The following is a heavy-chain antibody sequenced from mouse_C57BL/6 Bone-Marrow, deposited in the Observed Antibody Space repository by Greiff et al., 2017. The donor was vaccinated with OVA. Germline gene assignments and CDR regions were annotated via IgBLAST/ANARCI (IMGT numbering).Heavy chain of an antibody. CDR3: TTYGSSL. CDR1: GFNIKDDY. V-gene: IGHV14-4*01. D-gene: IGHD1-1*01. Sequence: EVKLMESGAELVRPGASVKLSCTASGFNIKDDYMHWVKQRPEQGLEWIGWIDPENGDTEYASKFQGKATITADTSSNTAYLQLSSLTSEDTAVYYCTTYGSSLWGQGTTLTVSS. J-gene: IGHJ2*01. CDR2: IDPENGDT.